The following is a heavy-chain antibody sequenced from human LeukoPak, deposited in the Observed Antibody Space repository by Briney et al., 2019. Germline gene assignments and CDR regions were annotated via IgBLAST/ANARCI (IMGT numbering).Heavy chain of an antibody. D-gene: IGHD3-10*01. CDR3: ARVGRSALIN. CDR2: IYSGGST. CDR1: EFSVGSNY. J-gene: IGHJ4*02. V-gene: IGHV3-66*01. Sequence: GGSLRLSCAASEFSVGSNYMTWVRQAPGKGLEWVSLIYSGGSTYYADSVKGRFTISRDNSKNTLYLQMNSLRAEDTAVYYCARVGRSALINWGQGTLVTVSS.